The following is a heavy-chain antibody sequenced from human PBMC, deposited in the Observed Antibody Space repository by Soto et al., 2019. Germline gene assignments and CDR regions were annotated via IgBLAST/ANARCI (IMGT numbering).Heavy chain of an antibody. CDR1: GGSISSGGYS. CDR3: ARVTTIFGGKSLDY. V-gene: IGHV4-30-2*01. Sequence: SETLSLTCAVSGGSISSGGYSWSWIRQPPGKGLEWIGYIYHSGSTYYNPSLKSRVTISVDRSKNQFSLKLSSVTAADTAVYYCARVTTIFGGKSLDYWGQGTLVTVSS. CDR2: IYHSGST. J-gene: IGHJ4*02. D-gene: IGHD3-3*01.